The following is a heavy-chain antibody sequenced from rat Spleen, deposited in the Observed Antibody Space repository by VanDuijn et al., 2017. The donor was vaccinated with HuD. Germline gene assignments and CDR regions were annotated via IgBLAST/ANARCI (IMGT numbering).Heavy chain of an antibody. CDR3: ERDGPGGYFDF. V-gene: IGHV3-1*01. D-gene: IGHD1-4*01. CDR1: GYSITSNY. Sequence: EVQLQESGPGLVKPSQSLSLTCSVTGYSITSNYWGWIRKFPGNKMEWMGYISYSGSTSYNPSLKSRISITRDTSKNQFFLQLNSVTTEETATYYCERDGPGGYFDFWGPGTMVTVSS. CDR2: ISYSGST. J-gene: IGHJ1*01.